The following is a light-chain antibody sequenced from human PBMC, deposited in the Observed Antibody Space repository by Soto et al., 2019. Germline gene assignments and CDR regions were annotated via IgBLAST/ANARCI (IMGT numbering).Light chain of an antibody. J-gene: IGKJ4*01. CDR2: SAS. Sequence: DIQMTQSPSSLSASVGDRVTITCRAGQTVTDYLNWYQHKPGKAPKLLIYSASTLQSGVPSRFSGGGGGTDFTLTISSLQPEDFASYYCQQIYTIPLTFGGGTKVDIK. V-gene: IGKV1-39*01. CDR1: QTVTDY. CDR3: QQIYTIPLT.